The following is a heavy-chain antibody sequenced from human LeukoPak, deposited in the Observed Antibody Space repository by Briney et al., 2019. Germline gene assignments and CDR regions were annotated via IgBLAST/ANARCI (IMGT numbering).Heavy chain of an antibody. CDR2: MNPNSGGT. V-gene: IGHV1-2*02. Sequence: ASVKVSCKASGYTFTDYFIHWMRQAPGQGLEWMGWMNPNSGGTKYAEKFQGRVTMSRDTSISTAYMELSSLRSEDTAVYYCARNMGRYDFWSGYSKYYFDNWGQGTLVTVSS. CDR3: ARNMGRYDFWSGYSKYYFDN. CDR1: GYTFTDYF. D-gene: IGHD3-3*01. J-gene: IGHJ4*02.